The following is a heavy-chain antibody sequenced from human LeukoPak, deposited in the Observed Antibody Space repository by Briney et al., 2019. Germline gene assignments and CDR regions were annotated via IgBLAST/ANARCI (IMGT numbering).Heavy chain of an antibody. Sequence: SETLSLTCTVSGGSISSGSYYWSWIRQPAGKGLEWIGRIYTGGSTNYNPSLKSRVTISVDTSKNQFSLKLSSVTAADTAVYYCARRNWAVYYYMDVWGKGTTVTVSS. CDR2: IYTGGST. J-gene: IGHJ6*03. D-gene: IGHD1-14*01. CDR3: ARRNWAVYYYMDV. V-gene: IGHV4-61*02. CDR1: GGSISSGSYY.